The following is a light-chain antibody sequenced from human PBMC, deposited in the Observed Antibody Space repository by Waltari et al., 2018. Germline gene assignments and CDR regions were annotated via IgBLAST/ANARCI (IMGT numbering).Light chain of an antibody. CDR1: ENVSKW. J-gene: IGKJ2*01. CDR2: KAS. V-gene: IGKV1-5*03. Sequence: DIQMTQSPSTLSASVGDRVTITCRASENVSKWLAWYQQKPGKAPKLLVYKASTLRSGVPSRFSGSGSGTEFSHTISSLQPDDFATYYCQQSYTYSYTFGQGTKLEIK. CDR3: QQSYTYSYT.